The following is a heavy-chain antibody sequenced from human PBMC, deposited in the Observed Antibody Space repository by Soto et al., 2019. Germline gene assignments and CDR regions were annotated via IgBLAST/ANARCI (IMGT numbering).Heavy chain of an antibody. CDR1: GDSIKTETW. Sequence: PSETLSLTCAVSGDSIKTETWWSWLRQLPGTGLEWIGEIKHTGDANANPALRSRVSMSVDRTKNQFFLNLRSVSAADTAVYFCAREGRLHCFEPWGQGTLVTVSS. CDR3: AREGRLHCFEP. J-gene: IGHJ5*01. V-gene: IGHV4-4*02. D-gene: IGHD2-15*01. CDR2: IKHTGDA.